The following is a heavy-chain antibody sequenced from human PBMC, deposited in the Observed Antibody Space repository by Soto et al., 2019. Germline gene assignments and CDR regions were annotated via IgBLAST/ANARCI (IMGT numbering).Heavy chain of an antibody. V-gene: IGHV1-69*13. CDR2: IIPIFGTS. Sequence: GASVKVSCKASGGTFSSYAISWVLQAPGQGLEWMGWIIPIFGTSNYAQKFQGRVTITADESTSTAYMELSSLRSEDTAVYYCANRPPENQDIVVVPAAIPNYYGVDVWGQGTTVTVSS. CDR3: ANRPPENQDIVVVPAAIPNYYGVDV. J-gene: IGHJ6*02. D-gene: IGHD2-2*01. CDR1: GGTFSSYA.